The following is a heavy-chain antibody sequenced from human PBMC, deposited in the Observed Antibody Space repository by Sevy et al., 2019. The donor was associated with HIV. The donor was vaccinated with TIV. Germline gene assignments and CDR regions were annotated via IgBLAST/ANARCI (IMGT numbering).Heavy chain of an antibody. CDR3: TTFLGLVMMTTVTKTSSRSSQDYYYYYGMDV. V-gene: IGHV3-73*01. Sequence: GGSLRLSCAASGFTFSGSAMHWVRQASGKGLEWDGRIRSKANSYATAYAASMKGRFTISRDDSKNTAYLQMNSLKTEDTAVYYCTTFLGLVMMTTVTKTSSRSSQDYYYYYGMDVWGQGTTVTVSS. J-gene: IGHJ6*02. CDR1: GFTFSGSA. D-gene: IGHD4-4*01. CDR2: IRSKANSYAT.